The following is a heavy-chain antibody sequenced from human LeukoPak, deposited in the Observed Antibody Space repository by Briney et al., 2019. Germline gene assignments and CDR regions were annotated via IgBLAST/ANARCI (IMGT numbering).Heavy chain of an antibody. Sequence: GGSLRLSCAASGFTFRSYGMHWVRQAPGKGLEWVAFIRYDGSNKYYADSVKGRFTISRDNSKNTLYLQMNSLRAEDTAVYYCAKDRVAVMWWSRVSPTYYYYMDVWGKGTTVTVSS. V-gene: IGHV3-30*02. J-gene: IGHJ6*03. CDR2: IRYDGSNK. CDR3: AKDRVAVMWWSRVSPTYYYYMDV. CDR1: GFTFRSYG. D-gene: IGHD2-21*01.